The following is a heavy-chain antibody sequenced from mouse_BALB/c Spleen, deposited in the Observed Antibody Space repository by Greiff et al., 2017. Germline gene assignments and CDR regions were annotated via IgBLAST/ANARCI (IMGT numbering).Heavy chain of an antibody. Sequence: VMLVESGPGLVAPSQSLSITCTVSGFSLTGYGVNWVRQPPGKGLEWLGMIWGDGSTDYNSALKSRLSISKDNSKSQVFLKMNSLQTDDTARYYCARGGGSSNYYAMDYWGQGTSVTVSS. CDR3: ARGGGSSNYYAMDY. CDR2: IWGDGST. J-gene: IGHJ4*01. V-gene: IGHV2-6-7*01. CDR1: GFSLTGYG. D-gene: IGHD1-1*01.